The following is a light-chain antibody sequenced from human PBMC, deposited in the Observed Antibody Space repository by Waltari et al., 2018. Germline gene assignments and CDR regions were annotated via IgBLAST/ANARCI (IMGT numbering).Light chain of an antibody. J-gene: IGKJ2*01. Sequence: DIVMTQSPDSLAVSLGERANIHVKSSQSVLYSSNNRNYLTWFQQNPGPPPKVLIYWASTRESGVPDRFSGSGSGTDFTLTISSLQAEDVAIYYCQQYLRTPPTFGQGTKLEIK. V-gene: IGKV4-1*01. CDR3: QQYLRTPPT. CDR1: QSVLYSSNNRNY. CDR2: WAS.